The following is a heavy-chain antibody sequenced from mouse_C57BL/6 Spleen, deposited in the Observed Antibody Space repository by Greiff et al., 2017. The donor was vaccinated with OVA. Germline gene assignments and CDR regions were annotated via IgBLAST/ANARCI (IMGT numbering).Heavy chain of an antibody. V-gene: IGHV1-54*01. CDR2: INPGSGGT. Sequence: QVQLQQSGAELVRPGTSVKVSCKASGYAFTNYLIEWVKQRPGQGLEWIGVINPGSGGTTYNEKFKGKATLTADKSSSTAYMQLSSLTSEDSAVYFCARGRRLDYWGQGTTLTVSA. J-gene: IGHJ2*01. CDR1: GYAFTNYL. CDR3: ARGRRLDY. D-gene: IGHD1-2*01.